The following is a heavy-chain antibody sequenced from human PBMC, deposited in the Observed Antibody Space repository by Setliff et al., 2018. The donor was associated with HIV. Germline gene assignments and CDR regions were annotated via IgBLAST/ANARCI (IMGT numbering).Heavy chain of an antibody. CDR1: GGSFSGYY. CDR2: IIHSGTT. CDR3: ATYSSSWPDY. J-gene: IGHJ4*02. Sequence: KTSETLSLTCAVYGGSFSGYYWSWIRQPPGEGLEWIGEIIHSGTTNYNPSLMSRVTISLDTSKNQFSLKLSSVTAADTAVYYCATYSSSWPDYWGQGTLVTVSS. D-gene: IGHD6-13*01. V-gene: IGHV4-34*12.